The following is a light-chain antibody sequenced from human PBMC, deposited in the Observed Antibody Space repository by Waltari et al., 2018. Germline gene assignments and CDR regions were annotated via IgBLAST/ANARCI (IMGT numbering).Light chain of an antibody. CDR2: VNSDGSH. J-gene: IGLJ3*02. CDR3: QTGGHGTWV. Sequence: QLVLTQSPSASASLGASVKLTCTLDSGHSNNIVAWLQRRPEKGPRYLMKVNSDGSHTKGDDIPDRFSGSSSGPERYLPISSLQSEDEADYYCQTGGHGTWVFGGGTKLTVV. V-gene: IGLV4-69*01. CDR1: SGHSNNI.